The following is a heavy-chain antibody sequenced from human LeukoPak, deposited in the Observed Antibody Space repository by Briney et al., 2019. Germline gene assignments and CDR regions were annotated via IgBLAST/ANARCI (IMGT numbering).Heavy chain of an antibody. CDR1: GYTFTNYG. CDR2: ISAYNGNT. Sequence: ASVKVSCKASGYTFTNYGISWVRQAPGQGLEWMGWISAYNGNTNYAQKLQGRVTMTTDTSTSTAYMELRSLRSDDTAVYYCARDQGSNTYYYYMDVWGKGTTVTVSS. V-gene: IGHV1-18*01. CDR3: ARDQGSNTYYYYMDV. J-gene: IGHJ6*03. D-gene: IGHD4-23*01.